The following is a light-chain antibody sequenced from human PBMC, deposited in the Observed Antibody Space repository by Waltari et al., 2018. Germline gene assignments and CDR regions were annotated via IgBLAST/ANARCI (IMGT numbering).Light chain of an antibody. CDR1: SSDIGGYNY. J-gene: IGLJ2*01. CDR2: EVS. V-gene: IGLV2-11*01. CDR3: CSYAGSYTLV. Sequence: QAALTQPRSVSGSPGQSVTISCTGTSSDIGGYNYVSWYQQHPGTAPKLRIYEVSKRPSGVSDRFSGSKSGNTASLTISGLQAEDEADYYCCSYAGSYTLVFGGGTRLTVL.